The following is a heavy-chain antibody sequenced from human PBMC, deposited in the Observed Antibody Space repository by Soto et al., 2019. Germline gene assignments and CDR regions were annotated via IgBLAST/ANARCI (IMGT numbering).Heavy chain of an antibody. CDR3: ARQGGGKYYYYMDV. Sequence: SETLSLTCTVSGGSISSSSYYWGWIRQPPGKGLEWIGSIYYSGSTYYNPSLKSRVTISVDTSKNQFSLKLSSVTAADTAVYYCARQGGGKYYYYMDVWGKGTTVTVS. J-gene: IGHJ6*03. CDR1: GGSISSSSYY. V-gene: IGHV4-39*01. CDR2: IYYSGST.